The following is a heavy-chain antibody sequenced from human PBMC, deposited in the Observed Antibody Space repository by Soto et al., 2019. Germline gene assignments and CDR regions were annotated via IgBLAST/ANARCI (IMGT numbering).Heavy chain of an antibody. D-gene: IGHD4-4*01. CDR3: ARDVCHCNSNSCYFYGMDV. Sequence: QEQVVESGGGVVQPGRSLRLSCTVSGFSFNVYSIHWVRQAPGRGLEWVAVVSPDGSRTYYADSVKGRFIISRDNSKEMVSFQMTSLGLEDTAVYYYARDVCHCNSNSCYFYGMDVWGQGTTVTVSS. J-gene: IGHJ6*02. CDR1: GFSFNVYS. CDR2: VSPDGSRT. V-gene: IGHV3-30-3*01.